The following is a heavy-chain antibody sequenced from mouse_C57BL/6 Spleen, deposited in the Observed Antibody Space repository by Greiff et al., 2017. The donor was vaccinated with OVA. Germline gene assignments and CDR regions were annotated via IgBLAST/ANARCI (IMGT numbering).Heavy chain of an antibody. CDR2: INPSTGGT. D-gene: IGHD2-2*01. V-gene: IGHV1-42*01. Sequence: VQLQQSGPELVKPGASGKISCKASGYSFTGYYMNWVKQSPEKSLEWIGEINPSTGGTTYNQKFKAKATLTVDKSSSTAYMQLKSLTSEDSAVYYCARWEAYGFYAMDYWGQGTSVTVSS. CDR3: ARWEAYGFYAMDY. CDR1: GYSFTGYY. J-gene: IGHJ4*01.